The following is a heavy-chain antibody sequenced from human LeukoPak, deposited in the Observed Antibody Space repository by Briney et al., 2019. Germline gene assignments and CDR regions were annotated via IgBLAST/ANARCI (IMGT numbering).Heavy chain of an antibody. CDR1: GGSITSNNW. CDR2: IYHSGST. J-gene: IGHJ4*02. Sequence: SETLSLTCAVSGGSITSNNWWTWVRQPPGKGLEWIGEIYHSGSTNYNPSLKSRVTISVDKSKKQFSLELSSVTAADTAVYYCARNGGNSDVDDWGQGTLVTVSS. V-gene: IGHV4-4*02. D-gene: IGHD4-23*01. CDR3: ARNGGNSDVDD.